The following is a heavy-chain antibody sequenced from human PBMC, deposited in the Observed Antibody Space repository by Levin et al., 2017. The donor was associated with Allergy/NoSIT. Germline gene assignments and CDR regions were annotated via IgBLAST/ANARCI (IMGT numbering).Heavy chain of an antibody. D-gene: IGHD4-17*01. V-gene: IGHV3-30*02. Sequence: RTGGSLRLSCEASGFTFSTYGMQWVRQAPGKGLEWVGIITGDAGHKYYGYSVKGRVTISRDDSKNTVYLQMNSLRGEDPAVYYCAKGGDYDVWGKGTTVTVSS. J-gene: IGHJ6*04. CDR1: GFTFSTYG. CDR2: ITGDAGHK. CDR3: AKGGDYDV.